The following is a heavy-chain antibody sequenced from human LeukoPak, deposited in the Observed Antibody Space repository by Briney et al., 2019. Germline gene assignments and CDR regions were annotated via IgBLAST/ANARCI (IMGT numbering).Heavy chain of an antibody. CDR3: ARDQGTIFGENWFDP. J-gene: IGHJ5*02. D-gene: IGHD3-3*01. CDR2: IYYSGST. V-gene: IGHV4-39*07. Sequence: PSETLSLTCTVSGGSISSSSYYWGWIRQPPGKGLEWIGSIYYSGSTYYNPSLKSRVTISVDTSKNQFSLKLSSVTAADTAVYYCARDQGTIFGENWFDPWGQGTLVTVSS. CDR1: GGSISSSSYY.